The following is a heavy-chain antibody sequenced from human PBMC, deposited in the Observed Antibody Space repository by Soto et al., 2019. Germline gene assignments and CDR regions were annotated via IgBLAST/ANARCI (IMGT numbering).Heavy chain of an antibody. Sequence: QVQLVQSGAEVKEPGSSVKVSCKTSGDIFSGYSISWVRQAPGQGLEWMGGIIPIFGTTNYAQRFHGRVTITADKSTSTVYMELYSLKSEDTAVYYCARDVGSGYDPGDYWGQGALVTVSS. J-gene: IGHJ4*02. V-gene: IGHV1-69*14. CDR1: GDIFSGYS. CDR3: ARDVGSGYDPGDY. CDR2: IIPIFGTT. D-gene: IGHD5-12*01.